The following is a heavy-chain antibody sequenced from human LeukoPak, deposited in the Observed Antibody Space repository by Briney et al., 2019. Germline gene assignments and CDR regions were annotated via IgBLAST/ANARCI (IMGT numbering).Heavy chain of an antibody. J-gene: IGHJ4*02. CDR3: AREVQWELPDC. V-gene: IGHV3-48*03. Sequence: PGGSLRLSCAASGFTFSSYEMNWVRQAPGKGLEWISYITADGTRKYDADSVKGRFTISRDNAKNSLYLQMSSLRVDDTAIYYCAREVQWELPDCWGQGTLVTVSS. CDR1: GFTFSSYE. CDR2: ITADGTRK. D-gene: IGHD1-26*01.